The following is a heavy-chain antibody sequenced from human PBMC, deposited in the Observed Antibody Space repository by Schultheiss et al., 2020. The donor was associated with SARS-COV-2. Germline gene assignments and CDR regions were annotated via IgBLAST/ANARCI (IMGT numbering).Heavy chain of an antibody. CDR3: ARHQELGEGFDY. D-gene: IGHD1-7*01. V-gene: IGHV5-51*01. CDR1: GFSFTSYW. Sequence: GGSLRLSCKGYGFSFTSYWIGWVRQMPGKGLEWMGIIYPGDSDTRYSPSFQGQVTISADKSISTAYLQWSSLKASDTAMYYCARHQELGEGFDYWGQGTLVTVS. J-gene: IGHJ4*02. CDR2: IYPGDSDT.